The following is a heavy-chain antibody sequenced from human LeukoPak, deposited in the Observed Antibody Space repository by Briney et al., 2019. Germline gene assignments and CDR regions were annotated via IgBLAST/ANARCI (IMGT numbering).Heavy chain of an antibody. V-gene: IGHV4-59*01. Sequence: SETLSHPCTVSGGSLSRYYWSWTRPPPGEGLEWIGYIYYSGSTNYNPSLKSRVTISVDTAKNQFSLKPSSVTAADTAVYYCARVGSSSWSHYYYYGMDVWGQGTTVTVSS. CDR3: ARVGSSSWSHYYYYGMDV. J-gene: IGHJ6*02. CDR1: GGSLSRYY. D-gene: IGHD6-6*01. CDR2: IYYSGST.